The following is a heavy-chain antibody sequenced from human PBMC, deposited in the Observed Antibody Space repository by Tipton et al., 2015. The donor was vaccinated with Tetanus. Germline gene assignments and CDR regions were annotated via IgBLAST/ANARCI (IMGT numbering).Heavy chain of an antibody. CDR3: ARHLYGYWFDP. CDR2: IYFEGST. J-gene: IGHJ5*02. D-gene: IGHD2/OR15-2a*01. V-gene: IGHV4-39*02. Sequence: SLTCTVSGASISDKKYYWGWIRQAPGKGLEWIASIYFEGSTYYSPSLKSRLTIDVDTSQNLFSLRLTSVTAADTAVYYCARHLYGYWFDPWGQGALVTVSS. CDR1: GASISDKKYY.